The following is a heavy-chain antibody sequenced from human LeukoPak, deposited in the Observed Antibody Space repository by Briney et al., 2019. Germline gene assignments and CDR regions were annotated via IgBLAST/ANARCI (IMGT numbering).Heavy chain of an antibody. D-gene: IGHD5-12*01. CDR1: GGSISSYF. CDR2: MSNTGIT. V-gene: IGHV4-59*01. CDR3: AKASVATAVLFDS. Sequence: PSETLSLTCTVSGGSISSYFWNWIRQPPGQGLEWIGYMSNTGITKYNPSLKSRVTISADTSKNQFSLNLKSVTAADTADYYCAKASVATAVLFDSWGQGTLVAVSS. J-gene: IGHJ4*02.